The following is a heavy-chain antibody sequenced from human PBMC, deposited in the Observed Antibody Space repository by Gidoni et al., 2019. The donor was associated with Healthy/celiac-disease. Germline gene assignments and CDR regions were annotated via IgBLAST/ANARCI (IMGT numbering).Heavy chain of an antibody. J-gene: IGHJ4*02. CDR1: GITLSCSA. CDR3: ATASIRWNPLDY. V-gene: IGHV3-23*01. CDR2: TSGSCGST. Sequence: EAQVLEAGGGLVQPGGGLRLPCAAHGITLSCSAMSWVRQAPGKELEWVSATSGSCGSTYYADPVKVRFTTSRDNSKNTLYLQMNSLRAADTSVYYCATASIRWNPLDYWGQGTLVTVSS. D-gene: IGHD1-1*01.